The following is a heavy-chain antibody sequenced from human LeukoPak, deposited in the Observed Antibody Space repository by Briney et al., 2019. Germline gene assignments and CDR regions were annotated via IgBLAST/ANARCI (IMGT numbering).Heavy chain of an antibody. J-gene: IGHJ4*02. CDR1: GGSISSGGYY. D-gene: IGHD3-10*01. CDR2: IYYSGST. CDR3: ARDRGGKTGIFDY. Sequence: SETLSLTCNVSGGSISSGGYYWSWIRQHPGKGLEWIGYIYYSGSTYYNPSLKSRVTISVDTSKNQFSLKLSSVTAADTAVYYCARDRGGKTGIFDYWGQGTVVTVSS. V-gene: IGHV4-31*03.